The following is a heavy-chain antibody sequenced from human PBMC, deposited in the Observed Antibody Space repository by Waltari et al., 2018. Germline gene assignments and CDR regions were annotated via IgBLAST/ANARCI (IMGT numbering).Heavy chain of an antibody. CDR2: IYHGGIT. CDR1: GYLINRGYY. V-gene: IGHV4-38-2*01. CDR3: VRSGLGYCTSSTCYKNDD. D-gene: IGHD2-2*02. J-gene: IGHJ4*02. Sequence: QVQLQESGPGLVRPSETLSLTCVVSGYLINRGYYWGWVRHTPGKGLQWIGSIYHGGITYYNPSLKSRLTLSVDTSRNQFSLKLTSVTAADTAIYYCVRSGLGYCTSSTCYKNDDWGQGTLVTVSS.